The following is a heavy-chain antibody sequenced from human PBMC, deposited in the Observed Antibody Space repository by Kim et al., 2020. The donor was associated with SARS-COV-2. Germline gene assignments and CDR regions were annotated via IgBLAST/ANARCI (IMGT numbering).Heavy chain of an antibody. J-gene: IGHJ4*02. D-gene: IGHD1-26*01. V-gene: IGHV3-74*01. Sequence: ADVVKGRFTISRDNTKNTLYLQMNSLRAEDSGVYFGARDQSRAGPTTVDYWGQGTLVTVSS. CDR3: ARDQSRAGPTTVDY.